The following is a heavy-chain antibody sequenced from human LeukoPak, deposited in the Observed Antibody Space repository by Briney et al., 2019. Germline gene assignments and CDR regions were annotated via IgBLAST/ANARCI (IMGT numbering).Heavy chain of an antibody. Sequence: PGGSLRLSCAASGFTFSSYWMSWVRQAPGKGLEWVANIKQDGSEKYYVDSVKGRFTISRDNAKNSLYLQMNSLRAKDTAVYYCARDLQAVTAYNWFDPWGQGTLVTVSS. D-gene: IGHD2-21*02. J-gene: IGHJ5*02. CDR3: ARDLQAVTAYNWFDP. V-gene: IGHV3-7*01. CDR2: IKQDGSEK. CDR1: GFTFSSYW.